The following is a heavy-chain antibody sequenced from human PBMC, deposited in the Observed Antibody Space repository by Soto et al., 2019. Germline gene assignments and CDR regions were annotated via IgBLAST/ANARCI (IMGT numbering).Heavy chain of an antibody. Sequence: GGSLRLSCVGSGFSFDNFAMRWVRQAPGKGLEWVSSISARSSTTYYAGSVKGRFTISRDNSKNTLYLQMNSLTAEDTAVYYCAKVFYDSGTTFFGVDVWGKGTTVTVPS. CDR2: ISARSSTT. D-gene: IGHD3-10*01. CDR1: GFSFDNFA. V-gene: IGHV3-23*01. J-gene: IGHJ6*04. CDR3: AKVFYDSGTTFFGVDV.